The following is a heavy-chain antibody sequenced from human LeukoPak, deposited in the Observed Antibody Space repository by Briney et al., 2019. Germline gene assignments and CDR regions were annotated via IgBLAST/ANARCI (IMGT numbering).Heavy chain of an antibody. CDR1: GFTFRRYT. Sequence: TGGSLRLSCAASGFTFRRYTMNWLRQAPGKGLEWVSSISSSSSYIYYTDSERGRFTISRDNAGKSLYLQMNSLRAEDTAVYYCARVNGSTSAHYDSSGFQRYYFDYWGQGTLATVSS. J-gene: IGHJ4*02. CDR3: ARVNGSTSAHYDSSGFQRYYFDY. D-gene: IGHD3-22*01. V-gene: IGHV3-21*01. CDR2: ISSSSSYI.